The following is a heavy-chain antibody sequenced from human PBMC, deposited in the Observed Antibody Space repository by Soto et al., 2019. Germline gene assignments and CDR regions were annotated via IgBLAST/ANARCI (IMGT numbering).Heavy chain of an antibody. Sequence: SETLYLTCTVSGGSISSGGYYWSWTRQHPGKGLEWIGYIYYSGSTYYNPSLKSRVTISVDTSKNQFSLKLSSVTAADTAVYYCASLAGNYYGSGSYPYYYYGMDVWGQGTTVTVSS. D-gene: IGHD3-10*01. CDR3: ASLAGNYYGSGSYPYYYYGMDV. CDR1: GGSISSGGYY. J-gene: IGHJ6*02. V-gene: IGHV4-31*03. CDR2: IYYSGST.